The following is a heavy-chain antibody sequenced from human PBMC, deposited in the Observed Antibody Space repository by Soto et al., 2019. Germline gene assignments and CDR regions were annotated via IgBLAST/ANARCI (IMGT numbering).Heavy chain of an antibody. Sequence: GASVKVSCKASGYTFTSYDINWVRQATGQGLEWMGWMNPNSGNTGYAQKFQGRVTMTRNTSISTAYMELSSLRSEDTAVYYCARGYDFWSGYSDQSDYWGQGTLVTVSS. CDR2: MNPNSGNT. V-gene: IGHV1-8*01. D-gene: IGHD3-3*01. CDR3: ARGYDFWSGYSDQSDY. J-gene: IGHJ4*02. CDR1: GYTFTSYD.